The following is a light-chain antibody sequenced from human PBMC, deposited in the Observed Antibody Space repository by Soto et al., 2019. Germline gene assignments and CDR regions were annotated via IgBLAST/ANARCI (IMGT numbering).Light chain of an antibody. CDR2: DVS. CDR1: SSDVGSYNY. V-gene: IGLV2-14*01. Sequence: QSVLTQPASVSGSPGQSITISCTGTSSDVGSYNYVSWYQQHPSKAPKLMIHDVSNRPSGVSNRFSGSKSGNTASLTISGLQAEDEADYYCSSFTNSNTYVFGTGTKVPS. CDR3: SSFTNSNTYV. J-gene: IGLJ1*01.